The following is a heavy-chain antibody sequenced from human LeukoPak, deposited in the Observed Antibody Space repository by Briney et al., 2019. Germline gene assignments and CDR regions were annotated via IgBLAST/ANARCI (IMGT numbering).Heavy chain of an antibody. CDR1: GCSFTSSW. D-gene: IGHD3-10*01. J-gene: IGHJ5*02. CDR2: ISPGDSDT. Sequence: GESLKISCQASGCSFTSSWIGWARQMPGKGLEWMAIISPGDSDTRYSPSFQGQVTISADKSISTVYLQWGSLQASDTAMYYCARQPGAGWFDPWGQGTLVTVSS. CDR3: ARQPGAGWFDP. V-gene: IGHV5-51*01.